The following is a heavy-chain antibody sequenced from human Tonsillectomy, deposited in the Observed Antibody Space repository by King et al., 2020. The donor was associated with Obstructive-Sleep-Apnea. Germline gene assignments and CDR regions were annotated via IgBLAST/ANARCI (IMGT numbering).Heavy chain of an antibody. CDR3: ARLVTIFGVVIERFDY. Sequence: QLQESGPGLVKPSQTLSLTCAVSVGSISSGGYSWTWIRQPPGKGLEWIGYIYSSGRTYYNPSLKSRVTISLDTSKNHSSLNLSSVTAADTAVYYCARLVTIFGVVIERFDYWGQGTLVTVSS. CDR2: IYSSGRT. V-gene: IGHV4-30-4*07. D-gene: IGHD3-3*01. CDR1: VGSISSGGYS. J-gene: IGHJ4*02.